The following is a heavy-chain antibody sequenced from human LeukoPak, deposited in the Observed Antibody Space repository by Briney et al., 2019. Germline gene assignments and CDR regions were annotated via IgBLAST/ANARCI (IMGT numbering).Heavy chain of an antibody. D-gene: IGHD4-17*01. CDR2: ISYDGSNK. V-gene: IGHV3-30-3*01. Sequence: PGGSLRLSCAASGFTFSSYAMHWVRQAPGKGLEWVAVISYDGSNKYYADSVKGRFTISRDNSKNTLYLQMNSLRAEDTAVYYCARGGTRLITVTALDVWGQGTAVTVSS. CDR1: GFTFSSYA. CDR3: ARGGTRLITVTALDV. J-gene: IGHJ6*02.